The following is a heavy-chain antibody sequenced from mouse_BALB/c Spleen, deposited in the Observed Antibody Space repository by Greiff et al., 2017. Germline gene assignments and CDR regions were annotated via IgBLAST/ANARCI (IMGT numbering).Heavy chain of an antibody. CDR3: ARAYGYEGAYFDY. CDR1: GFTFSDYG. CDR2: ISNLAYSI. V-gene: IGHV5-15*02. Sequence: EVKLVESGGGLVQPGGSRKLSCAASGFTFSDYGMAWVRQAPGKGPEWVAFISNLAYSIYYADTVTGRFTISRENAKNTLYLEMSSLRSEDTAMYYCARAYGYEGAYFDYWGQGTTLTVSS. D-gene: IGHD2-2*01. J-gene: IGHJ2*01.